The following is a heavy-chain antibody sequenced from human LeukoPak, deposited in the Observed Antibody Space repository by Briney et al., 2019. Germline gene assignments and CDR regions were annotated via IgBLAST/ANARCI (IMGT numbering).Heavy chain of an antibody. CDR2: INPNSGGT. V-gene: IGHV1-2*02. J-gene: IGHJ4*02. CDR3: ATTAGYSYGYDYFDY. CDR1: GYTFTGYY. D-gene: IGHD5-18*01. Sequence: ASVKVSCKASGYTFTGYYMHWVRQAPGQGLEWMGWINPNSGGTNYAQKFQGRVTMTRDTSISTAYMELSRLRSDNTAVYHCATTAGYSYGYDYFDYWGQGTLVTVSS.